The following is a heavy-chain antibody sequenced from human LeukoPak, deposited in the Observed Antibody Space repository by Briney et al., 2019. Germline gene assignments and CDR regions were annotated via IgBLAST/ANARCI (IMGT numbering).Heavy chain of an antibody. CDR1: GYTFTSYY. Sequence: ASVKVSCKASGYTFTSYYMHWVRQAPGQGLERMGIINPSGGSTSYAQKFQGRVTMTRDTSTSTVYMELSSLRSEDTAVYYCASSPYYYYGMDVWGQGTTVTVSS. J-gene: IGHJ6*02. CDR3: ASSPYYYYGMDV. CDR2: INPSGGST. V-gene: IGHV1-46*01.